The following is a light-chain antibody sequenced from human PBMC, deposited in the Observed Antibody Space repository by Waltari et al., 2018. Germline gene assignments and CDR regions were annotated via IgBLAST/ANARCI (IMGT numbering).Light chain of an antibody. J-gene: IGLJ3*02. V-gene: IGLV3-1*01. CDR3: QAWDTNAGV. Sequence: SYELTQPPSVSVSPGQTARVSCSGDKLGDKYACWYQHRPGQSPVLVIYQDNKRPSGLPGRFAGSSSGNTATLTISGTQATDEADYYCQAWDTNAGVFGGGTKLTVL. CDR2: QDN. CDR1: KLGDKY.